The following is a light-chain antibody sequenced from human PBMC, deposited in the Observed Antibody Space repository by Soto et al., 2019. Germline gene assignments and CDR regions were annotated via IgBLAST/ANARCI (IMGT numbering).Light chain of an antibody. J-gene: IGKJ5*01. V-gene: IGKV1-9*01. CDR3: QQLNSYLIT. CDR1: RGISSY. CDR2: AAS. Sequence: DIQLTQSPSFLSASVGYRFIITCRASRGISSYLAWYQQKPGKAPKLLIYAASTLHTGVPSRFSGSGSGTEFTLTISSLQPEDFATYYCQQLNSYLITFGQGTQLEIK.